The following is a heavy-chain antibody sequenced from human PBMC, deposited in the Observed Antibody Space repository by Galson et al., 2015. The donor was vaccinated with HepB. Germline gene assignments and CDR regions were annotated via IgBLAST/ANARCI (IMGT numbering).Heavy chain of an antibody. Sequence: SLRLSCAASGFTFSSYAMHWVRQAPGKGLEWVAVISYDGSNKYYADSVKGRFTISRDNSKNTLYLQMNSLRAEDTAVYYCARGPTVAGRRYEYFQHWGQGTLVTVSS. CDR1: GFTFSSYA. D-gene: IGHD6-19*01. CDR3: ARGPTVAGRRYEYFQH. V-gene: IGHV3-30*04. CDR2: ISYDGSNK. J-gene: IGHJ1*01.